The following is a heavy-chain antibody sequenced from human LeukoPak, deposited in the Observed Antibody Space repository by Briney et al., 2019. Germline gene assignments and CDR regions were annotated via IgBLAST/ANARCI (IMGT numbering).Heavy chain of an antibody. CDR1: GFTVSSNY. J-gene: IGHJ4*02. CDR2: IYSGGTT. CDR3: ARVLWNGDYPRFDY. V-gene: IGHV3-53*01. Sequence: GGSLRLSCAASGFTVSSNYMNWVCQAPGKGLEWVSIIYSGGTTYYADSVKGRFTISRDNSKNTLYLQMYSLRAEDTAVYYCARVLWNGDYPRFDYWGQGTLVTVSS. D-gene: IGHD4-17*01.